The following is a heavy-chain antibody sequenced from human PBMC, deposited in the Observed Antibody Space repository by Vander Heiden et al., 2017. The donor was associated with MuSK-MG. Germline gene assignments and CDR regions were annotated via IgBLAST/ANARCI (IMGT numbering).Heavy chain of an antibody. CDR2: INPNSGGT. CDR3: ARGNGYDSPGSNWFDP. V-gene: IGHV1-2*02. D-gene: IGHD5-12*01. CDR1: GYTFTGYY. J-gene: IGHJ5*02. Sequence: QVQLVQSGAEVKKPGASVKVSCKASGYTFTGYYMHWVRQAPGQGLEWMGWINPNSGGTNYAQKLQGGVTMTRDTSISTAYMELSRLRSDDTAVYYCARGNGYDSPGSNWFDPWGQGTLVTVSS.